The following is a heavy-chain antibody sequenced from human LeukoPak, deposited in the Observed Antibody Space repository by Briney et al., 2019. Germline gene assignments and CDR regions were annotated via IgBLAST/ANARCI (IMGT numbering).Heavy chain of an antibody. V-gene: IGHV1-18*01. D-gene: IGHD2-21*02. Sequence: ASVKVSCKASGYTFTSYGISWVRQAPGQGLEWMGWISAYNGNTNYAQKLQGRVTMTTDTSTSTAYMELRSLRSDDTAVYYCARDRHISGVVVTAIPFYWGQGTLVTVSS. CDR2: ISAYNGNT. CDR1: GYTFTSYG. CDR3: ARDRHISGVVVTAIPFY. J-gene: IGHJ4*02.